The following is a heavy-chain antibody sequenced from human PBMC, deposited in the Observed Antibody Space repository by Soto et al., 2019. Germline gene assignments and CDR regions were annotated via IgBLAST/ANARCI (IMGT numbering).Heavy chain of an antibody. CDR2: INPSGGST. CDR1: GYTFTSYY. D-gene: IGHD2-8*01. V-gene: IGHV1-46*01. CDR3: AAANLYCTNGVCGYYFDY. Sequence: ASVKVSCKASGYTFTSYYMHWVRQAPGQGLEWMGIINPSGGSTSYAQKFQGRVTMTEDTSTDTAYMELSSLRSEDTAVYYCAAANLYCTNGVCGYYFDYWGQGTLVTVSS. J-gene: IGHJ4*02.